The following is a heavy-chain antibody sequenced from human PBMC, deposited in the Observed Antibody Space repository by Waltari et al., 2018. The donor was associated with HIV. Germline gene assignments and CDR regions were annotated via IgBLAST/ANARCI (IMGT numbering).Heavy chain of an antibody. D-gene: IGHD3-10*01. V-gene: IGHV3-20*01. CDR3: ARTDFYTSGIIDY. CDR2: INWNGVST. J-gene: IGHJ4*02. Sequence: EVQLAESGGGVVRPGGSLRLSCAASGFIFDEYGMSWVRQAPGKGLEWVSGINWNGVSTGYADSMKGRFTISRDNAKNSLYLQMNSLRAEDTALYHCARTDFYTSGIIDYWGQGTLVTVSS. CDR1: GFIFDEYG.